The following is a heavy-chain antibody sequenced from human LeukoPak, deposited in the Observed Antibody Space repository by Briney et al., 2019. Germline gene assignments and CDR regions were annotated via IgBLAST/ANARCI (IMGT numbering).Heavy chain of an antibody. CDR2: INPNSGGT. Sequence: ASVKVSCKASGYTFTGYYMHWVRQAPGQGLEWMGWINPNSGGTNYAQKFQGRVTMTRDTSISTAYMELSRLRSDDTAVYYCARRRIVDYYDSSGINWFDPWGQGTLVTVSS. D-gene: IGHD3-22*01. CDR3: ARRRIVDYYDSSGINWFDP. V-gene: IGHV1-2*02. CDR1: GYTFTGYY. J-gene: IGHJ5*02.